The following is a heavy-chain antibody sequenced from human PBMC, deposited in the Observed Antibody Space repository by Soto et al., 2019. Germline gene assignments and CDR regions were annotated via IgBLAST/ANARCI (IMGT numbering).Heavy chain of an antibody. Sequence: EVQVVESGGGLVKPGGSLRLACAASGFPFSSFSWNWVRQAPGKGLEWVSSISPGGNSVYYADSVTGRFTISRDIAKNSLYVQMNSLRAEDAAVYYCARPRGPRGYDLIDYWGQGTLVTVSS. CDR1: GFPFSSFS. D-gene: IGHD5-12*01. CDR3: ARPRGPRGYDLIDY. J-gene: IGHJ4*02. V-gene: IGHV3-21*02. CDR2: ISPGGNSV.